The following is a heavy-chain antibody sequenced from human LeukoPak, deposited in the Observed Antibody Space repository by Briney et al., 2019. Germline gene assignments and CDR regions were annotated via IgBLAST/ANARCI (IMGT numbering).Heavy chain of an antibody. Sequence: GGSPRLSCAASGCTVSSNYMSWVRQAPGKGLEWVSVIYSGGSTYYADSVKGRFNISRHNYKNTLYLQMNSLRAEDTAVYYCARAMEYYDFWSGYWDYYYGMDVWGQGTTVTVSS. CDR1: GCTVSSNY. CDR2: IYSGGST. V-gene: IGHV3-53*04. J-gene: IGHJ6*02. CDR3: ARAMEYYDFWSGYWDYYYGMDV. D-gene: IGHD3-3*01.